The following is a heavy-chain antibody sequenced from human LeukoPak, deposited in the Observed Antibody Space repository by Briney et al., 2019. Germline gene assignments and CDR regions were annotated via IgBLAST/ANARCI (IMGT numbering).Heavy chain of an antibody. CDR2: INQDGSEK. CDR1: GFTFENYY. V-gene: IGHV3-7*01. D-gene: IGHD2-8*02. Sequence: GGSLRLSCAASGFTFENYYMSWVRQAPGKGLDWVANINQDGSEKYYVDSVKGRFTITRDNAKNSVYLQMNSLRVEDTAVYYCAGAWSRVDGFDIWGQGTMVTVSS. CDR3: AGAWSRVDGFDI. J-gene: IGHJ3*02.